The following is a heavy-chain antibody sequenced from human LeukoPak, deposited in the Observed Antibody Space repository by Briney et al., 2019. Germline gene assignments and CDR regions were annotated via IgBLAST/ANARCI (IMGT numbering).Heavy chain of an antibody. V-gene: IGHV3-30*02. CDR2: IRYDGSNK. CDR3: ANVYVYY. CDR1: GFTFSSYG. Sequence: PGGSLRLSCAASGFTFSSYGMHTVRQAPGKGLGWVAFIRYDGSNKYYEDSVKGRFTISRDNSKNTLYLQMNSQRADDTAVYYCANVYVYYWGQGTLVTVSS. J-gene: IGHJ4*02. D-gene: IGHD5/OR15-5a*01.